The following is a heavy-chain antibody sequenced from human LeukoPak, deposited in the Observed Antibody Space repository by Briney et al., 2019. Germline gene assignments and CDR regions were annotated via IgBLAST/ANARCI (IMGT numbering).Heavy chain of an antibody. V-gene: IGHV4-34*01. CDR3: ARGAGYYDSSGYYRY. CDR1: GGSFSGYY. J-gene: IGHJ4*02. CDR2: INHSGST. Sequence: SETLSLTCAVYGGSFSGYYWSWIRQPPGKGLEWIGEINHSGSTNYNPSLKSRVTISVDTSKNQFSLKLSSVTAADTAVYYCARGAGYYDSSGYYRYWGQGTLVTVSS. D-gene: IGHD3-22*01.